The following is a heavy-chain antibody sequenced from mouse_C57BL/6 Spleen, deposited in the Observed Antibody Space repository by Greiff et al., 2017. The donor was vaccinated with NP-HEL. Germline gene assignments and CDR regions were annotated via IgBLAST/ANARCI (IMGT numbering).Heavy chain of an antibody. J-gene: IGHJ3*01. CDR2: ISDGGSYT. CDR1: GFTFSSYA. V-gene: IGHV5-4*01. CDR3: AREWYGAY. D-gene: IGHD2-1*01. Sequence: EVQGVESGGGLVKPGGSLKLSCAASGFTFSSYAMSWVRQTPEKRLEWVATISDGGSYTYYPDNVKGRFTISRDNAKNNLYLQMSHLKSEDTAMYYCAREWYGAYWGQGTLVTVSA.